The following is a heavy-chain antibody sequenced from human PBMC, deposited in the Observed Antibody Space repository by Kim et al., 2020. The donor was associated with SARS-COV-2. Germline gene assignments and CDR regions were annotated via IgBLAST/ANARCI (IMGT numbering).Heavy chain of an antibody. Sequence: ASVKVSCKASGYTFTSYGISWVRQAPGQGLEWMGWISAYNGNTNYAQKLQGRVTMTTDTSTSTAYMELRSLRSDDTAVYYCVSGSRYSSSWYYYYGMDVWGQGTTVTVSS. CDR1: GYTFTSYG. V-gene: IGHV1-18*01. CDR3: VSGSRYSSSWYYYYGMDV. J-gene: IGHJ6*02. CDR2: ISAYNGNT. D-gene: IGHD6-13*01.